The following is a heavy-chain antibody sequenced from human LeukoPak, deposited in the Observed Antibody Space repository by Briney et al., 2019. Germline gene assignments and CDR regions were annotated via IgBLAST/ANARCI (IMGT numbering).Heavy chain of an antibody. CDR1: GGSFSGYY. D-gene: IGHD3-16*01. Sequence: PSETLSLTCAVSGGSFSGYYWSWIRQPPGKGPEWIGEITHSGSTNYNPSLKSRVAISADRSKNQFSLNLNSVTAADTAMYYCARDFMHWGQGILVTVSS. CDR2: ITHSGST. CDR3: ARDFMH. V-gene: IGHV4-34*01. J-gene: IGHJ4*02.